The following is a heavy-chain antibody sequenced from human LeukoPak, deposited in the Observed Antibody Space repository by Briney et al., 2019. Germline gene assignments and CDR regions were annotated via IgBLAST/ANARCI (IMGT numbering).Heavy chain of an antibody. CDR3: TRDRSRAEDD. Sequence: PGGSLRLSCAASGFTFIGHWMSWVRQAPGKGLEWVAKINQGGSDKYYVDSVKGRFTISRDNANNLLYLQMNSLRGQDTAVYYCTRDRSRAEDDWGQGTLVTVSS. V-gene: IGHV3-7*01. D-gene: IGHD1-14*01. CDR2: INQGGSDK. CDR1: GFTFIGHW. J-gene: IGHJ4*02.